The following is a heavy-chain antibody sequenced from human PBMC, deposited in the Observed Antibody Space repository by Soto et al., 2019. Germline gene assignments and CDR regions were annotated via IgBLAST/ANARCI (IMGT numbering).Heavy chain of an antibody. CDR3: ARGNFYYGMDV. CDR1: GGSFSGNY. Sequence: SETLSLTCAVYGGSFSGNYWSWIRQPPGKGLEWIGEFSDSGSTNYNPSLKSRVTISEDMSKSQFSLTLSSVTAADTAVYYCARGNFYYGMDVWGQGTTVTVSS. V-gene: IGHV4-34*01. J-gene: IGHJ6*02. CDR2: FSDSGST.